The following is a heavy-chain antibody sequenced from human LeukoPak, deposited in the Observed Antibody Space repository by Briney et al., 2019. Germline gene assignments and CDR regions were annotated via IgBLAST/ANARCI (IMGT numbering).Heavy chain of an antibody. D-gene: IGHD6-6*01. CDR2: ISWNSGSI. J-gene: IGHJ1*01. CDR1: GFTFDDYA. Sequence: GGSLRLSCAASGFTFDDYAMHWVRQAPGKGPEWVSGISWNSGSIGYADSVKGRFTISRDNSKNTLYLQMNSLRAEDTAVYYCARAGLEYSSFEYFQHWGQGTLVTVSS. V-gene: IGHV3-9*01. CDR3: ARAGLEYSSFEYFQH.